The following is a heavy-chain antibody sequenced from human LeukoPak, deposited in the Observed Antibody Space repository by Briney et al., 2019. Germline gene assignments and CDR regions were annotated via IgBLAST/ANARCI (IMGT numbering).Heavy chain of an antibody. J-gene: IGHJ5*02. D-gene: IGHD6-13*01. Sequence: SETLSLTCTVSGGSISSAAYYWGWVRQPPGKGLDWIGSIYYTGTTYYSPPLQTRATLSFDTSKNQFSLKLTSVTAADTAVYFCARRPIAAGNNWFDPWGHGTLVTVSS. CDR2: IYYTGTT. CDR1: GGSISSAAYY. CDR3: ARRPIAAGNNWFDP. V-gene: IGHV4-39*01.